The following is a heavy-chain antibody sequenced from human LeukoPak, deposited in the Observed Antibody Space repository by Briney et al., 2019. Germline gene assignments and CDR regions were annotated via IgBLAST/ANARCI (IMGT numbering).Heavy chain of an antibody. CDR1: GFTFSSYS. CDR3: ARLRTAGYSSGWDPIDY. Sequence: GGSLRLSCAASGFTFSSYSMHWVRQAPGKGLEWVSSISSSSSYIYYADSVKGRFTISRDNAKNSLSLQMNSLRAEDTAVYYCARLRTAGYSSGWDPIDYWGQGTLVTVSS. CDR2: ISSSSSYI. V-gene: IGHV3-21*01. J-gene: IGHJ4*02. D-gene: IGHD6-19*01.